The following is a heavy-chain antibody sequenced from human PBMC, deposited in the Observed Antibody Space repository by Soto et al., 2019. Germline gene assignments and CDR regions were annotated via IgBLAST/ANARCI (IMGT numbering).Heavy chain of an antibody. CDR3: TKDSYSSYINWDFDY. Sequence: GGSLRLSCAASGFTFSSYAMHWVRQAPGKGLEWVAVISYDGSNKYYADSVKGRFTISRDNSKNTLYLQMNSLRAEDTAVYYCTKDSYSSYINWDFDYWGQGTLVTVSS. V-gene: IGHV3-30-3*01. CDR1: GFTFSSYA. D-gene: IGHD6-6*01. CDR2: ISYDGSNK. J-gene: IGHJ4*02.